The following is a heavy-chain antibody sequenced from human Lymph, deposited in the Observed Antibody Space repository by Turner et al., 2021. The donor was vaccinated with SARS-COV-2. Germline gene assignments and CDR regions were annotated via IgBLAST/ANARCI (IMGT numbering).Heavy chain of an antibody. D-gene: IGHD3-3*01. CDR3: ARDIPITTDYFDY. CDR1: GFTFSTYR. CDR2: IGSSSSYI. V-gene: IGHV3-21*04. J-gene: IGHJ4*02. Sequence: VQLVESGGGLVKPGWSLRLSCSASGFTFSTYRMHWVRGDRGKGLECISYIGSSSSYIYYAEGVMARSSINTDDAKYPLLLQMKSESAEEKDVEKCARDIPITTDYFDYWGQGTLVTVSS.